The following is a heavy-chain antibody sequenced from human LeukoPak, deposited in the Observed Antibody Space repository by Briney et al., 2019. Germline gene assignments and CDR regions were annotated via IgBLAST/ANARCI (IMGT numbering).Heavy chain of an antibody. Sequence: AGRSLRLSCAASGFTFSSYAMSWVRQAPGKGLEWVSAISGSGGSTYYADSVKGRFTISRDNSKNTLYLQMNSLRAEDTAVYYCTGNFDWLLTLFDYWGQGTLVTVSS. J-gene: IGHJ4*02. CDR1: GFTFSSYA. D-gene: IGHD3-9*01. CDR3: TGNFDWLLTLFDY. V-gene: IGHV3-23*01. CDR2: ISGSGGST.